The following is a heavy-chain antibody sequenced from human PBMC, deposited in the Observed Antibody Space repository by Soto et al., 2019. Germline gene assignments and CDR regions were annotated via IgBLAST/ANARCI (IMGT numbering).Heavy chain of an antibody. Sequence: PSETLSLTCAVYGGSFSGYYWSWIRQPPGKGLEWIGEINHSGSTNYNPSLKSRVTISVDTSKNQFSLKLSSVTAADTAVYYCARGRDYYYGMDVWGQGTTVNVSS. J-gene: IGHJ6*02. V-gene: IGHV4-34*01. CDR2: INHSGST. CDR1: GGSFSGYY. CDR3: ARGRDYYYGMDV.